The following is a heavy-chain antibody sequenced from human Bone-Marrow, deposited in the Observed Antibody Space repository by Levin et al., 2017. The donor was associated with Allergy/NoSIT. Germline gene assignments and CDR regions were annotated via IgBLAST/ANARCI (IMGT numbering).Heavy chain of an antibody. CDR3: ARGTLKTGNPIGAFDI. CDR2: IYSGGST. Sequence: GGSLRLSCAASGFTVSSNYMSWVRQAPGKGLEWVSVIYSGGSTYYADSVKGRFTISRDNSKNTLYLQMNSLRAEDTAVYYCARGTLKTGNPIGAFDIWGQGTMVTVSS. D-gene: IGHD1-1*01. J-gene: IGHJ3*02. CDR1: GFTVSSNY. V-gene: IGHV3-66*01.